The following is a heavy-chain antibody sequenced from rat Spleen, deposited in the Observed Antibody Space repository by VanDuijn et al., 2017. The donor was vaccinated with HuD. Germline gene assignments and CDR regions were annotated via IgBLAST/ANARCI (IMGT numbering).Heavy chain of an antibody. CDR3: TRSGYYYSSYVPFFDY. J-gene: IGHJ2*01. CDR2: IWGDGST. V-gene: IGHV2-1*01. CDR1: GFSLTTNS. Sequence: QVQLKESGPGLVQPSQTLSLTCTVSGFSLTTNSVHWVRQPPGKGLERMGGIWGDGSTDYNLALNSRLIISRDTSKSQVFLKMNSLQTDDTAIYFCTRSGYYYSSYVPFFDYWGQGVMVTVSS. D-gene: IGHD1-2*01.